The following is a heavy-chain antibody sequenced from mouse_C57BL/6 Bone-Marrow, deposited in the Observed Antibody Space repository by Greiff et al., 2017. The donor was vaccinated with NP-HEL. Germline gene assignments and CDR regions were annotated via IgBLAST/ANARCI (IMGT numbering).Heavy chain of an antibody. V-gene: IGHV14-4*01. CDR2: IDPENGDT. CDR3: TTGSNLDY. J-gene: IGHJ2*01. Sequence: VHVKQSGAELVRPGASVKLSCTASGFNIKDDYMHWVKQRPEQGLEWIGWIDPENGDTEYASKFQGKATITADTSSHTAYLQLSSLTSEDTAVYYCTTGSNLDYWGQGTTLTVSS. D-gene: IGHD2-5*01. CDR1: GFNIKDDY.